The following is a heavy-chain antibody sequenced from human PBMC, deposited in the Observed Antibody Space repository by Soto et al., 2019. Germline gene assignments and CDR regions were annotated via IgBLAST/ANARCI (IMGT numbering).Heavy chain of an antibody. V-gene: IGHV3-23*01. CDR2: FSTGGDGGTA. D-gene: IGHD3-10*01. CDR3: AKKVNSGPGSQYFDF. Sequence: VGSLRLSCAVSGFTFSSYSMSWVRQAPGKGLEWVSGFSTGGDGGTAYYIDSVKGRFTISRDNSKNTLFLQMNSLRAEDTAIYYCAKKVNSGPGSQYFDFWGQGTLVTVSS. CDR1: GFTFSSYS. J-gene: IGHJ4*02.